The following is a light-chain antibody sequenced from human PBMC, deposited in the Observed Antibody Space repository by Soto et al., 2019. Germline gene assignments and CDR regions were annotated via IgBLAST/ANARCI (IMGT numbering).Light chain of an antibody. CDR2: GAS. CDR3: QQTYGTTPT. J-gene: IGKJ1*01. Sequence: DIQMTQSPSSVSASVGDRVTITCRASENIRDFVNWYQKKPGKAPNLLIYGASTLQGGVPSRFSGSGSATDFNLTISSLQNEDFATYYCQQTYGTTPTFGQGTKVDIK. V-gene: IGKV1-39*01. CDR1: ENIRDF.